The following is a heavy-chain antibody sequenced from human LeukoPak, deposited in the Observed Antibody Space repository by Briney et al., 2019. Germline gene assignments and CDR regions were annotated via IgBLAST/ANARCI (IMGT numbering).Heavy chain of an antibody. Sequence: SETLSLTCAVSGGSFSGYYWSWVRQPPGKGLEWIGEINYSGSTNYNPSLKSRVTISVDTSKNQFSLKLSSVTAADTAVYYCARRRITMVRGVILDYWGQGTLVTVSS. CDR1: GGSFSGYY. V-gene: IGHV4-34*01. CDR3: ARRRITMVRGVILDY. CDR2: INYSGST. J-gene: IGHJ4*02. D-gene: IGHD3-10*01.